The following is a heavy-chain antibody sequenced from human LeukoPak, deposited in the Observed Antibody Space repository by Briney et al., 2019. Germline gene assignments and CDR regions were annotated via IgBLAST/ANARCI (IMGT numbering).Heavy chain of an antibody. D-gene: IGHD6-6*01. CDR1: GASISNTSY. V-gene: IGHV4-39*01. Sequence: NPSETLSLTCTVSGASISNTSYWGWIRQPPGKGLEWIGSLYYSGSTYYNPSLKSRVTISVETTKTQFSLKLKSVTAADTAVYYCARLSSFYWGQGTLVTVSS. CDR3: ARLSSFY. CDR2: LYYSGST. J-gene: IGHJ4*02.